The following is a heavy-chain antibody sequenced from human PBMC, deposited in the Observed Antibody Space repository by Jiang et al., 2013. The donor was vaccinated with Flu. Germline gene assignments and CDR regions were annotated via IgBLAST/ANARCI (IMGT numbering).Heavy chain of an antibody. CDR3: ARGSVEYYYDSSGYYFDY. J-gene: IGHJ4*02. V-gene: IGHV1-69*04. Sequence: IPILGIANYAQKFQGRVTITADKSTSTAYMELSSLRSEDTAVYYCARGSVEYYYDSSGYYFDYWGQGTLVTVSS. CDR2: IPILGIA. D-gene: IGHD3-22*01.